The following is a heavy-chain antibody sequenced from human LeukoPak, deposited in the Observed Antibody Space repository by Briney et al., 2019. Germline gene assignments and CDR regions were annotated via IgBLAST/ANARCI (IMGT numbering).Heavy chain of an antibody. Sequence: QPGGSLRLSCAASGFTRSSYWMHGVREAPGKGLLWVSRINTDGSSTSYADSVKGRFTISRDNAKHTLYLQMNSLRAEDTAVYYCAILVTNPAELDYWGQGTLVTVSS. D-gene: IGHD2-2*01. CDR3: AILVTNPAELDY. V-gene: IGHV3-74*01. CDR1: GFTRSSYW. J-gene: IGHJ4*02. CDR2: INTDGSST.